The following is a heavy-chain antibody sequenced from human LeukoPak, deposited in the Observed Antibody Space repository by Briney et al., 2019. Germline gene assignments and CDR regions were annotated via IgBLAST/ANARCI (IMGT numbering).Heavy chain of an antibody. CDR2: IYSGGST. D-gene: IGHD6-6*01. CDR3: VSSRPPRQALDD. V-gene: IGHV3-66*01. CDR1: GFTVSSNY. J-gene: IGHJ4*02. Sequence: GGSLRLSCVVSGFTVSSNYMSWVRQAPGKGLEWVSVIYSGGSTYYADSVKGRFIISRDNSKNTLFLQMNSLRAEDTAIFFCVSSRPPRQALDDWGQGTLVTVSS.